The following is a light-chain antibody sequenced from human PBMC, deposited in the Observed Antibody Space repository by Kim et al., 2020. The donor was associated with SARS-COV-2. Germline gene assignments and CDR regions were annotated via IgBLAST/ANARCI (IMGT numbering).Light chain of an antibody. J-gene: IGLJ3*02. CDR3: AVWDDSLTGWV. CDR1: SSNIGSNA. V-gene: IGLV1-44*01. CDR2: NND. Sequence: QSVLTQPPSLSGTPGQTITVSCSGSSSNIGSNAVNWYQQFLGTAPKLRIYNNDQRPSGVPDRFSGYKSGTSASLAISGLRSDDDSEYYCAVWDDSLTGWVFGGGTQLTVL.